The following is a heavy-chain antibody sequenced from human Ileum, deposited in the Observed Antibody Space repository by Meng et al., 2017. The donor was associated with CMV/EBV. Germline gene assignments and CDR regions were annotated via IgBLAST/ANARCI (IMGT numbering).Heavy chain of an antibody. V-gene: IGHV3-7*01. Sequence: GESLKISCVVSGFTFSNYWMNWVRQAPGKGLEWVANIKQDGSEKYYVDSVKGRFTISRDNAKNSLFLQMNSLRAEDTAVYYCARDGHWGQGTLVTVSS. J-gene: IGHJ4*02. CDR2: IKQDGSEK. CDR3: ARDGH. CDR1: GFTFSNYW.